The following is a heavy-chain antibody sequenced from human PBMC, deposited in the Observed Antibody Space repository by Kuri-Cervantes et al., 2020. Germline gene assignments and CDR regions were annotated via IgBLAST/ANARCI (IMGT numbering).Heavy chain of an antibody. V-gene: IGHV3-23*01. J-gene: IGHJ4*02. CDR1: GFTFSNYA. CDR2: ISASGGST. Sequence: GESLKISCAASGFTFSNYAMSWVRQAPGKGLEWVSVISASGGSTYYVDSVKGRFTISRDNSKNTLYLQINSLRAEDTALYYCAKDHRGVVPDCFDSWGQGTLVTVSS. D-gene: IGHD3-10*01. CDR3: AKDHRGVVPDCFDS.